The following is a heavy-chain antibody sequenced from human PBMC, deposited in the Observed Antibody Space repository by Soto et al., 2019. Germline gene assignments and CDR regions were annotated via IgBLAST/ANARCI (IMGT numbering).Heavy chain of an antibody. J-gene: IGHJ4*02. D-gene: IGHD3-10*01. CDR1: GGTFSSYA. V-gene: IGHV1-69*06. Sequence: SVKVSCKASGGTFSSYAISWVRQAPGQGLEWMGGIIPIFGTANYAQKFQGRVTITADKSTSTAYMVLRSLRSDDMAIYYCARDLDLGYYVSGSQMSHWGQGTLVTVSS. CDR2: IIPIFGTA. CDR3: ARDLDLGYYVSGSQMSH.